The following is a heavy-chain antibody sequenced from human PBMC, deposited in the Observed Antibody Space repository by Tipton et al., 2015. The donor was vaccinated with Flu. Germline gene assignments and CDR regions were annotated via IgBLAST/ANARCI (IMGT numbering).Heavy chain of an antibody. J-gene: IGHJ5*02. D-gene: IGHD6-13*01. CDR3: ARQLGDSSSWYNWFDP. CDR1: GGSISSSSYY. CDR2: IYYSGST. V-gene: IGHV4-39*01. Sequence: TLSLTYTVSGGSISSSSYYWGWIRQPPGKGLEWIGSIYYSGSTYYNPSLKSRVTISVDTSKNQFSLKLSSVTAADTAVYYCARQLGDSSSWYNWFDPWGQGTLVTVSS.